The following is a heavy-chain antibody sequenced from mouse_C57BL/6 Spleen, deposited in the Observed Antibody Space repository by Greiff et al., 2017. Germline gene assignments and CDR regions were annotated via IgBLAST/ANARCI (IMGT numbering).Heavy chain of an antibody. J-gene: IGHJ2*01. CDR1: GYTFTSYW. D-gene: IGHD1-1*01. V-gene: IGHV1-55*01. Sequence: VQLQQPGAELVKPGASVKMSCKASGYTFTSYWITWVKQRPGQGLEWIGDIYPGSGSTNYNEKFKSKATLTVDTSSSTAYMQLSSLTSEDSAVYYCARYHYGSSYGYFDYWGQGTTLTVSS. CDR2: IYPGSGST. CDR3: ARYHYGSSYGYFDY.